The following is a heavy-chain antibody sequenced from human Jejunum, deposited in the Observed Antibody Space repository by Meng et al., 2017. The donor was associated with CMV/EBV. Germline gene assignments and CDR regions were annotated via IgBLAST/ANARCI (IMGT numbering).Heavy chain of an antibody. CDR1: GGSIGSGDYY. CDR2: IHDTGST. J-gene: IGHJ4*02. CDR3: ARGSIFVSFDS. Sequence: QVSLADSGQGLVNPSQTLSLTCSVSGGSIGSGDYYWSWIRQPPGKGLEWIGYIHDTGSTSHNPSLKSRVDISLGTSKNQFSLTLNFVTAEDTAVYFCARGSIFVSFDSWGQGTLVTVSS. V-gene: IGHV4-30-4*08. D-gene: IGHD3-3*01.